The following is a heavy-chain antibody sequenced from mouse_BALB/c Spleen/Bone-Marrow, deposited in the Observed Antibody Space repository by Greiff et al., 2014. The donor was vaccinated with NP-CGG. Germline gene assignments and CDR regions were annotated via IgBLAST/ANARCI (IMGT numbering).Heavy chain of an antibody. D-gene: IGHD2-4*01. Sequence: EVQLQQSGPGLVKPSQSLSLTCSVTGYSITSGYYWNWIRQFPRNKLEWMGYISYDGSNNFNPSLKNRISITRDTSKSQFFLKLNSVTTEDTATYYCARGGITTRYYNMDYWGQGTSVTVSS. CDR2: ISYDGSN. CDR3: ARGGITTRYYNMDY. J-gene: IGHJ4*01. CDR1: GYSITSGYY. V-gene: IGHV3-6*02.